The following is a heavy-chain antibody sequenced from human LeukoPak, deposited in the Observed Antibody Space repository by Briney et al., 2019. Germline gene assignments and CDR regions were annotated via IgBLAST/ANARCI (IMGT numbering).Heavy chain of an antibody. CDR3: ARYGAAVTTHFSH. Sequence: ASVKVSCKASGYSFSIYGITWARQAPGQGLEYLGWISASDGTTNYAQKVQDRVTMTTDTSTSTAYLELRSLRSEDTAVYYCARYGAAVTTHFSHWGQGTLVTVSS. CDR2: ISASDGTT. J-gene: IGHJ4*02. CDR1: GYSFSIYG. V-gene: IGHV1-18*01. D-gene: IGHD4-17*01.